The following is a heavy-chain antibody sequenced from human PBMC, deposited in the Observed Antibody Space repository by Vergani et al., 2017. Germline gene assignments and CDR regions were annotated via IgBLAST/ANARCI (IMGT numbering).Heavy chain of an antibody. CDR2: IYWNDDK. D-gene: IGHD2-2*01. V-gene: IGHV2-5*01. CDR1: GVSLSTSGVG. CDR3: AHMIGYCSSTSCRSSELDAFDI. J-gene: IGHJ3*02. Sequence: QITLKESGPKLVKPTQTLTLTCTFSGVSLSTSGVGVGWIRQPQGKALEWLALIYWNDDKRYSPSLKSRITITKDTSKNQVVLTMTNMDPVDTATYYFAHMIGYCSSTSCRSSELDAFDIWGQGTMVTVSS.